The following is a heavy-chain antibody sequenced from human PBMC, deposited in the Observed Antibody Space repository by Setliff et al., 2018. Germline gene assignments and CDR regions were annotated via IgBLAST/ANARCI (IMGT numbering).Heavy chain of an antibody. J-gene: IGHJ3*02. CDR3: ARSEANGGHDPFDI. CDR1: GFTFSNFG. Sequence: QPGGSLRLSCAASGFTFSNFGFNWVRQAPGKGLEWISYISINSRTIYYADSVKGRFTVSRDNAQKSLYLQMNSLRAEDTALYYCARSEANGGHDPFDIWGQGTMVTVSS. V-gene: IGHV3-48*01. CDR2: ISINSRTI. D-gene: IGHD5-12*01.